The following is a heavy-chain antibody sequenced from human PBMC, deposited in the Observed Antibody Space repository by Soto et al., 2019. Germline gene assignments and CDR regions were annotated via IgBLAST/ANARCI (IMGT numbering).Heavy chain of an antibody. CDR1: GSTVSGHW. CDR2: ISPDGSVT. CDR3: ARGINYAMDV. Sequence: EVQLVESGGGSVQPGGSLRLSCAASGSTVSGHWMHWVRQEPGRGLVWVSLISPDGSVTTYADSVKGRFTISRDNAKNTLTLQMNSLRAEGTAVYYCARGINYAMDVWGQGTTVTVSS. J-gene: IGHJ6*02. V-gene: IGHV3-74*01.